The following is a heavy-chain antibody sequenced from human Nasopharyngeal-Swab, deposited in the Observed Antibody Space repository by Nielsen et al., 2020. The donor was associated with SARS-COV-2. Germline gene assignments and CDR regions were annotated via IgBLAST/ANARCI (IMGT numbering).Heavy chain of an antibody. D-gene: IGHD3-22*01. V-gene: IGHV4-38-2*02. CDR1: GYSISSGYY. Sequence: SETLSLTCTVSGYSISSGYYWNWFRQPPGKGLEWIGEINHSGSTNYNPSLKSRVTIPVDTSKNQFSLKLSSVAAADTAVYYCARTRDLYYYDRWGQGTLVTVSS. CDR3: ARTRDLYYYDR. CDR2: INHSGST. J-gene: IGHJ4*02.